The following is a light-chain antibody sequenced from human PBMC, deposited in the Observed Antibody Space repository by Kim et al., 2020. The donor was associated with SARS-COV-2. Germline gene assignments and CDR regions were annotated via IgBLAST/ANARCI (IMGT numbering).Light chain of an antibody. Sequence: AIRMTQSPSSFSASTGDTVTITCRASQGISSSLAWYQQEPGKVPKILIYGASNLQGGVPSRFSGSGSGTDFTLTISDLQSEDFATYYCQQYNSYPVTFGGGTKVDIK. CDR2: GAS. V-gene: IGKV1-8*01. J-gene: IGKJ4*01. CDR1: QGISSS. CDR3: QQYNSYPVT.